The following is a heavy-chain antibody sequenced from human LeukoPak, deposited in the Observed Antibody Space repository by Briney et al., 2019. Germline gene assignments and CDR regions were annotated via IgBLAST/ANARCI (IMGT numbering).Heavy chain of an antibody. D-gene: IGHD3-16*01. CDR1: GYTFTSYD. Sequence: ASVKVSCKASGYTFTSYDINWVRQATGQGLEWMGWMNPNSGSTGYAQKFQGRVTMTRNTSISTAYMELSSLRSEDTAVYYCARPGLATNWFDPWGQGTLVTVSS. J-gene: IGHJ5*02. CDR3: ARPGLATNWFDP. CDR2: MNPNSGST. V-gene: IGHV1-8*01.